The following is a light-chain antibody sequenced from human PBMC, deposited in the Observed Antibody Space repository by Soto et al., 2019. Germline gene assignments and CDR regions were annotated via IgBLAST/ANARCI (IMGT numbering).Light chain of an antibody. V-gene: IGLV1-51*01. CDR3: GSWDSSLSAYV. CDR2: DDN. CDR1: SSNIGGNS. Sequence: SLLTQPPSVSAAPVQKVTISCSGSSSNIGGNSVSWYQQLPGTAPKLLIYDDNKRPSGIPDRFSGSKSGTSATLGITGLQTGDEADYYCGSWDSSLSAYVFGPGTRV. J-gene: IGLJ1*01.